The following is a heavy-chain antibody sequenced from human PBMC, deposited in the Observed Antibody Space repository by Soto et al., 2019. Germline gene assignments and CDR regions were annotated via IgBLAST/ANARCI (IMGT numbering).Heavy chain of an antibody. D-gene: IGHD6-19*01. CDR3: ARDPRQWLVEGYYYYGMDV. V-gene: IGHV1-69*12. J-gene: IGHJ6*02. CDR2: IIPIFGTA. CDR1: GGTFSSYA. Sequence: QVQLVQSGAEVKKPGSSVKVSCKASGGTFSSYAISWVRQAPGQGLEWMGGIIPIFGTANYAQKFQGRVTITADESTSTAYMELSSLRSEDTAVYYCARDPRQWLVEGYYYYGMDVWGQGTTVTVSS.